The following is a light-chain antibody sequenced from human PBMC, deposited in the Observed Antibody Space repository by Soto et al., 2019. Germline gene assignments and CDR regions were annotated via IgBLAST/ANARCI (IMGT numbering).Light chain of an antibody. J-gene: IGKJ2*01. Sequence: EIMLTQSPGALSLSPGEGATLSCRASQSLSSSYVAWYQQKLGQPPRLLIYGASNRATGIPDRFSGSWSGTEFTLTISRLEPEDFAVYYCQQYGISPSYTFAQGTKVDI. CDR2: GAS. V-gene: IGKV3-20*01. CDR3: QQYGISPSYT. CDR1: QSLSSSY.